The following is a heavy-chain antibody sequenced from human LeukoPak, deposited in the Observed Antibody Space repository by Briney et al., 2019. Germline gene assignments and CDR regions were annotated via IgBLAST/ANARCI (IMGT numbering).Heavy chain of an antibody. CDR3: ARHLAVAGYFFDY. J-gene: IGHJ4*02. D-gene: IGHD6-19*01. CDR1: GVSMSSYY. CDR2: IYYSGST. V-gene: IGHV4-59*08. Sequence: SETLSLTCTVSGVSMSSYYWSRIRQPPGKGLEWIGYIYYSGSTNYNPSLRSRVTISVDTSKNQFSLKLSSVTAADTAVYYCARHLAVAGYFFDYWGQGTLVTVSS.